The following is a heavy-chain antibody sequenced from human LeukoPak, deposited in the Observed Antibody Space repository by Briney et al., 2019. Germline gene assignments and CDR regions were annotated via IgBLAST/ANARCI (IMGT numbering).Heavy chain of an antibody. J-gene: IGHJ2*01. Sequence: PGGSLRLSCAASGFTVSSNYISWVRQAPGKGLEWVSVIYSGGSTYYADSVKGRFTISRDNSKNTLYLQMNSLRAEDTAVYYCASFSDTAMAPGWYFDLWGRGTLVTVSS. V-gene: IGHV3-53*01. CDR2: IYSGGST. CDR3: ASFSDTAMAPGWYFDL. D-gene: IGHD5-18*01. CDR1: GFTVSSNY.